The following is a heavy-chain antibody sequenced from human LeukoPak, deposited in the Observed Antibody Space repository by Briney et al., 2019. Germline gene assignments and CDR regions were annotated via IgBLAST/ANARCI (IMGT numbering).Heavy chain of an antibody. CDR3: ARGCSAGTPHNWFDP. CDR1: GGSISSGGYY. V-gene: IGHV4-31*03. D-gene: IGHD6-13*01. J-gene: IGHJ5*02. Sequence: SQTLSLTCTVSGGSISSGGYYWSWIRQHPGKGLEWIGYIYYSGSTYYNPSLKSRVTISVDTSKNQFSLKLSSVTAADTAVYYCARGCSAGTPHNWFDPWGQGTLVAVSS. CDR2: IYYSGST.